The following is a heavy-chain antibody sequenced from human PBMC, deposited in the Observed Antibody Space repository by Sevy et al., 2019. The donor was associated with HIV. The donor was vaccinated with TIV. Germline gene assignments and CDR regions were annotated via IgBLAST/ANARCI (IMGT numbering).Heavy chain of an antibody. CDR1: GGSISSGNYL. CDR2: VHYSGRT. J-gene: IGHJ4*02. CDR3: ARNFDY. Sequence: SETLSLTCTVSGGSISSGNYLWSWIRQTPGKGLEWIGTVHYSGRTYYNPSLQSRVTISEDTSKNQFSLNLNSVTAADTAVYFCARNFDYWGQGTLVTVSS. V-gene: IGHV4-39*01.